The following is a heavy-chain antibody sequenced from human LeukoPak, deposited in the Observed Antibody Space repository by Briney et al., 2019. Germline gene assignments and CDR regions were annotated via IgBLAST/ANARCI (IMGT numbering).Heavy chain of an antibody. Sequence: GGSLRLSCAASGFTFSTFAMTWVRQAPGKGLEWVSSITGNHGATYNIDSVKGRFTISRDNSQNTLYLQMNSLRAEDTAVYYCTKDPNGDYVGAFDPWGQGTLVTVSP. J-gene: IGHJ5*02. CDR1: GFTFSTFA. V-gene: IGHV3-23*01. CDR2: ITGNHGAT. D-gene: IGHD4-17*01. CDR3: TKDPNGDYVGAFDP.